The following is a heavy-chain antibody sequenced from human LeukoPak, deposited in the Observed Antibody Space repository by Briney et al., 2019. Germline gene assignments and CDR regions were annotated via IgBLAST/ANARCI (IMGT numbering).Heavy chain of an antibody. CDR3: AKDRCSSSWYFDY. J-gene: IGHJ4*02. CDR2: ISGSGGST. D-gene: IGHD6-13*01. Sequence: GGSLRLSCAASGFTFSSYAMSWVRQAPGKGLEWVSAISGSGGSTYYADSVKGRFTISRDNSKNTLYLQMNSLRAEDAAVYYCAKDRCSSSWYFDYWGQGTLVTVSS. V-gene: IGHV3-23*01. CDR1: GFTFSSYA.